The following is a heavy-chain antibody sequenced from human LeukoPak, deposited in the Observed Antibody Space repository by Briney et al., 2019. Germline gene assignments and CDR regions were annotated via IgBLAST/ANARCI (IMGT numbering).Heavy chain of an antibody. CDR3: AKLVLEGDYVNH. V-gene: IGHV3-23*01. CDR1: GFTFSNYA. D-gene: IGHD4-17*01. Sequence: GGSLRLSCAASGFTFSNYAMSWVRQAPGKGLEWVSFISRSGGSTNYADSVKGRFTISRDNSMNTLYLQMNSLRADDTAVYYCAKLVLEGDYVNHWGQGTLVTVSS. J-gene: IGHJ5*02. CDR2: ISRSGGST.